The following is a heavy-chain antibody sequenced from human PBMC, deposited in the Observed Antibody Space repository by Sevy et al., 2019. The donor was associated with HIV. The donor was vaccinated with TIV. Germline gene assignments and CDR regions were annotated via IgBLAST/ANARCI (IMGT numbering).Heavy chain of an antibody. CDR1: GGSFSGYY. J-gene: IGHJ3*02. CDR3: ARHCTGSSCSHAFNI. Sequence: SETLSLTCAVYGGSFSGYYWSWIRQPPGKGLEWVGEINPSGGTNYNPSVKSRVTISVDTSKNQFSLKLKSVTAADTAVYYCARHCTGSSCSHAFNIWGQGTMVTVSS. V-gene: IGHV4-34*01. D-gene: IGHD2-15*01. CDR2: INPSGGT.